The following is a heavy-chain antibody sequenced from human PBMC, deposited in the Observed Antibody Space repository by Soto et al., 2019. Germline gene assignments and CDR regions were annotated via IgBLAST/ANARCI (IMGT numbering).Heavy chain of an antibody. D-gene: IGHD2-2*01. Sequence: QVQLVESGGGVVQPGRSLRLSCAASGFTFSSYGMHWVRQAPGKGLEWVAVIWYDGSNKYYADSVKGRFTISRDNSKNTLYLQMNSLRAEDTAVYYCASSGYQLPVDWFDPWGQGTLVTVSS. CDR2: IWYDGSNK. V-gene: IGHV3-33*01. CDR3: ASSGYQLPVDWFDP. CDR1: GFTFSSYG. J-gene: IGHJ5*02.